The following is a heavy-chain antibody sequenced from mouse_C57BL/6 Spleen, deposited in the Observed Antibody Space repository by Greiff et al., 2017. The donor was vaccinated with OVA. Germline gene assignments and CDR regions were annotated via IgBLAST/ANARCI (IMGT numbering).Heavy chain of an antibody. CDR2: IDPSDSFT. Sequence: QVQLQQPGAELVKPGASVKLSCKASGYTFTSYLMQWVKQRPGQGLEWIGVIDPSDSFTNYNQKFKGKATLTVDTTSSTAYMRLGRLSYVDSAVYYCGWGGIGATDFDVWGTGTTVTVSS. J-gene: IGHJ1*03. V-gene: IGHV1-50*01. D-gene: IGHD1-1*01. CDR1: GYTFTSYL. CDR3: GWGGIGATDFDV.